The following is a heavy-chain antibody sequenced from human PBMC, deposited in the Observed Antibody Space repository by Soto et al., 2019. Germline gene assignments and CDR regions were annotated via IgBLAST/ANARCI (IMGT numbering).Heavy chain of an antibody. Sequence: PGGSLRLSCAASGFTLSSYTMNWVRQAPGKGLEWVAYISRGSNTIYYADSVKGRFTISRDNAKNSLYLQMNSLRDEDTAAYYCARDYNYAFDYWGQGTLVTVSS. CDR3: ARDYNYAFDY. CDR2: ISRGSNTI. D-gene: IGHD3-10*01. V-gene: IGHV3-48*02. J-gene: IGHJ4*02. CDR1: GFTLSSYT.